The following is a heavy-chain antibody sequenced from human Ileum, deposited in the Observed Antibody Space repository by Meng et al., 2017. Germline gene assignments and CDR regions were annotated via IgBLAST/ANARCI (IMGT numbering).Heavy chain of an antibody. CDR2: AGT. D-gene: IGHD7-27*01. Sequence: VQLQGAGPGLVRPSGTLSLSCTVSGGSVSTSDYQWGWIRQPPGKGLEWIGYAGTNYNPSLKSRVTISVDTSKRQFSLKLTSVTAADTAVYYCARDHWGSLDYWGQGILVTVSS. V-gene: IGHV4-61*08. CDR1: GGSVSTSDYQ. CDR3: ARDHWGSLDY. J-gene: IGHJ4*02.